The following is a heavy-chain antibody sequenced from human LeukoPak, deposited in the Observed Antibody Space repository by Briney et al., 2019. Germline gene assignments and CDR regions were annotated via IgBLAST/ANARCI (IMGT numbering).Heavy chain of an antibody. D-gene: IGHD3-22*01. CDR2: ISSSSSSYI. J-gene: IGHJ4*02. CDR1: GFTFSSYS. CDR3: AKIDSTGYYYDN. Sequence: GGSLRLSCAASGFTFSSYSMNWVRQAPGKGLEWVSSISSSSSSYIYYADSVKGRLTISRDNAKNSLYLQMNSLRAEDTAVYYCAKIDSTGYYYDNWGQGTLVTVSS. V-gene: IGHV3-21*01.